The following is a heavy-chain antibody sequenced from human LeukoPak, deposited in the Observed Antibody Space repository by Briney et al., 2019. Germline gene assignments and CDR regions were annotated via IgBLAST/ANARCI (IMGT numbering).Heavy chain of an antibody. CDR3: ARDERYSDADHHYPDLGY. D-gene: IGHD3-16*01. Sequence: VASVKVSCKASGYIFTGYYLFWVRQAPGQGLEWMGWINPNGGATRYAQKFQGRVTLTCDTSIRTTYMELSSLTSDDTAVYYCARDERYSDADHHYPDLGYWGQVTLVTVSS. J-gene: IGHJ4*02. CDR2: INPNGGAT. CDR1: GYIFTGYY. V-gene: IGHV1-2*02.